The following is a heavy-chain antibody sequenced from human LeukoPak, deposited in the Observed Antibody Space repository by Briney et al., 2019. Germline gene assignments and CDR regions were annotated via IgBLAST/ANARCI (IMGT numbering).Heavy chain of an antibody. CDR3: AKDQTAVALDY. V-gene: IGHV3-7*01. Sequence: GGSLRLSCAAPGFTFSSYWMSWVRQAPGKGLEWVANIKQDGSEQYYVDSVKGRFTISRDNSKNTLYLQMNSLRAEDTAVYYCAKDQTAVALDYWGQGTLVTVSS. CDR2: IKQDGSEQ. D-gene: IGHD5-18*01. CDR1: GFTFSSYW. J-gene: IGHJ4*02.